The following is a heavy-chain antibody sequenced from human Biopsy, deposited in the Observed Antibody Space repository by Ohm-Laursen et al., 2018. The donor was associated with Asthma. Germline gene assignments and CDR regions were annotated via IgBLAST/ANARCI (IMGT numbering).Heavy chain of an antibody. D-gene: IGHD3-3*01. CDR1: GFSFGSFG. J-gene: IGHJ4*02. CDR2: ISFDGRYE. Sequence: SLRLSCTASGFSFGSFGMHWVRQVPGEGPEWVALISFDGRYEYYADSVKGRYTISRDNPMKRLYLQMSSLTAEDTAVYYCASRGGDFWSGYYMDYRGQGTLVTVSS. CDR3: ASRGGDFWSGYYMDY. V-gene: IGHV3-30*03.